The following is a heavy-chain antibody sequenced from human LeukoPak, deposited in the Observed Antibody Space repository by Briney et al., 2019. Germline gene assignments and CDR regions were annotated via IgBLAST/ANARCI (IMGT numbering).Heavy chain of an antibody. Sequence: PSETLSLTCTVSGPSITAYYWTWIRQSAGEGLEFIGRIYSTGDTDHNYNPSLASRVTISGDTSKNQVSLRLKSVTAADTAVYYCARDRPDGYTHGHYYYNMDVWGKGTTVTVSS. CDR3: ARDRPDGYTHGHYYYNMDV. J-gene: IGHJ6*03. CDR2: IYSTGDTDH. CDR1: GPSITAYY. V-gene: IGHV4-4*07. D-gene: IGHD5-18*01.